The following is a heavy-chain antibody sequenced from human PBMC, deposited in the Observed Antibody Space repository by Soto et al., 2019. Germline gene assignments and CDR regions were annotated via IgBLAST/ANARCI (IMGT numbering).Heavy chain of an antibody. Sequence: SVPLALRCTVSDGSISGYCGSWISKPAGKGLEWIGRIYTSGSPNYNPSLKSRVTMSVDTSKNQYSLKLSSVTAADTAVYYCARVSRSNGMSYYYNSSGPGFDYRAQGTLVTVHS. CDR3: ARVSRSNGMSYYYNSSGPGFDY. D-gene: IGHD3-22*01. J-gene: IGHJ4*02. V-gene: IGHV4-4*07. CDR2: IYTSGSP. CDR1: DGSISGYC.